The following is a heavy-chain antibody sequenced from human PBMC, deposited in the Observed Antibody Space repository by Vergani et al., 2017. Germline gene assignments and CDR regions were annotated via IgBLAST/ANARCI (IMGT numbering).Heavy chain of an antibody. CDR2: IYYSGST. CDR1: GGSISSSSYY. CDR3: AREGGWSSAPFDY. J-gene: IGHJ4*02. V-gene: IGHV4-39*07. Sequence: QLQLQESGPGLVKPSETLSLTCTVSGGSISSSSYYWGWIRQPPGKGLEWIGSIYYSGSTYYNPSLKRRVTISVDTSKNQFSLKLSSVTAADTAVYYCAREGGWSSAPFDYWGQGTLVTVSS. D-gene: IGHD2-15*01.